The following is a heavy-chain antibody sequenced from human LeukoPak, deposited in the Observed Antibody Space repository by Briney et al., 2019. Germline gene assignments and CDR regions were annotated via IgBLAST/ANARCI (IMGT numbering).Heavy chain of an antibody. J-gene: IGHJ6*02. CDR3: ASCLPNAYGSGSYYNVPDV. CDR2: ISYDGSNK. Sequence: GGSLRLSCAASGFTFSSYAMHWVRQAPGRGLEWVAVISYDGSNKYYADSVKGRFTISRDNSKNTLYLQMNSLRAEDTAVYYCASCLPNAYGSGSYYNVPDVWGQGTTVTVSS. CDR1: GFTFSSYA. D-gene: IGHD3-10*01. V-gene: IGHV3-30-3*01.